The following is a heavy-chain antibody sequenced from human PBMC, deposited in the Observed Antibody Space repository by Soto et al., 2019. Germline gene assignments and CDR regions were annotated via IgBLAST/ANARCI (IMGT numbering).Heavy chain of an antibody. CDR1: GFTFSSYA. CDR3: AKGLGWVSGSHNWFDP. Sequence: EVQLLESGGGLVQPGGSLRLSCAASGFTFSSYAMSWVRQAPGKGLEWVSAISGSGGSTYYADSVKGRFTISRDNSKNTLYLQMNSLRAEDTAVYYCAKGLGWVSGSHNWFDPWGQGTLVTVSS. D-gene: IGHD1-26*01. J-gene: IGHJ5*02. CDR2: ISGSGGST. V-gene: IGHV3-23*01.